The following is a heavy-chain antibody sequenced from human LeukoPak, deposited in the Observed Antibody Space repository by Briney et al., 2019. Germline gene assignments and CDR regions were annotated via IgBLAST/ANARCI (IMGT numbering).Heavy chain of an antibody. Sequence: SETLSLPRGVYGGFFSGYYWSWVPQPPGKGLEWIVEINHSGSTNYNTSLKSRVTISVDTPKNQFSLKLSSVTAADTAVYYCARAQTGYCGGDCYSGYYFDYWGQGTLVTVSS. V-gene: IGHV4-34*01. CDR2: INHSGST. CDR1: GGFFSGYY. CDR3: ARAQTGYCGGDCYSGYYFDY. D-gene: IGHD2-21*02. J-gene: IGHJ4*02.